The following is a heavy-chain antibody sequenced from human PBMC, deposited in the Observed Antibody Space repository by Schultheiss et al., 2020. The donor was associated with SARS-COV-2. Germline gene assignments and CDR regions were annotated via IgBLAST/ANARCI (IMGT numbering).Heavy chain of an antibody. J-gene: IGHJ5*02. Sequence: SQTLSLTCTVSGVSVTTYCWNWIRRPPGKGLEWIGFIHDSGSTNYNPSLTSRVTISVDTSKNQFSLKLTSVTAADTAVYYCARRRSDGNWWLDTWGQGTLVTFSS. CDR3: ARRRSDGNWWLDT. CDR2: IHDSGST. V-gene: IGHV4-59*08. CDR1: GVSVTTYC. D-gene: IGHD2-8*02.